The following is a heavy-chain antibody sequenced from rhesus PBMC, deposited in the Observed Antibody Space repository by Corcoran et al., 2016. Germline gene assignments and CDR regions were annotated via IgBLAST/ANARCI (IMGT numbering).Heavy chain of an antibody. CDR1: GGSISSSY. Sequence: QLQLQESGPGLVKPSETLSVTCAVSGGSISSSYWSWIRQAPGKRLEWIRYIYGSGSSTNYNPSRKSRVTLSVDTSKNQLSLKLSSVTAADAAVYYCARTKTGYSGSFHFDYWGQGVLVTVSS. CDR3: ARTKTGYSGSFHFDY. V-gene: IGHV4-169*01. CDR2: IYGSGSST. D-gene: IGHD6-25*01. J-gene: IGHJ4*01.